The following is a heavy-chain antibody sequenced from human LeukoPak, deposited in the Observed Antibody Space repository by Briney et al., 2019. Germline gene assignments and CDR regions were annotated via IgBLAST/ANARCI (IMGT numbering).Heavy chain of an antibody. CDR2: ISNSGDAT. J-gene: IGHJ4*02. D-gene: IGHD6-19*01. Sequence: PGGSLRLSCAGSGFIFSNYAMSWVRQAPGQGLEWVSTISNSGDATFYADAVKGRFTISRDNSKNTLYLQMNSLRAEDTAVYYCALIAVAGKDVDYRGQGTLVTVSS. V-gene: IGHV3-23*01. CDR3: ALIAVAGKDVDY. CDR1: GFIFSNYA.